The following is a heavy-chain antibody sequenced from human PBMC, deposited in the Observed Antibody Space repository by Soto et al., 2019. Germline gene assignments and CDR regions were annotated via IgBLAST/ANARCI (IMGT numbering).Heavy chain of an antibody. D-gene: IGHD6-13*01. CDR2: ISYDGSNK. CDR1: GFTFSSYG. V-gene: IGHV3-30*18. J-gene: IGHJ4*02. CDR3: AKGRSSSWAPFDY. Sequence: QVQLVESGGGVVQPGRSLRLSCAASGFTFSSYGMHWVRQAPGKGLEWVAVISYDGSNKYYADSVKGRFTISRDNSKNTLYLQMNSLRAEDTAVYYCAKGRSSSWAPFDYWGQGTLVTVSS.